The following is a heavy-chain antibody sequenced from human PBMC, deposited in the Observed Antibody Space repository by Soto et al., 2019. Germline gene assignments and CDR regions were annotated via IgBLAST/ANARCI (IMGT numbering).Heavy chain of an antibody. J-gene: IGHJ6*02. Sequence: ASVKVSCKASGYTFTSYDINWVRQATGQGLEWMGWMNPNSGNTGYAQKFQGRVTMTRNTSISTAYMELSSLRSEDTAVYYCAGQRGYSYGVYGMDVWGQGTTVIVSS. V-gene: IGHV1-8*01. CDR2: MNPNSGNT. D-gene: IGHD5-18*01. CDR1: GYTFTSYD. CDR3: AGQRGYSYGVYGMDV.